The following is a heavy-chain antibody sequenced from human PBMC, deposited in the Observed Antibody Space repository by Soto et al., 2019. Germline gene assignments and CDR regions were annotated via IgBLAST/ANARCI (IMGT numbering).Heavy chain of an antibody. D-gene: IGHD4-4*01. CDR1: GGSISSYY. Sequence: LAETLSLTCTVSGGSISSYYWSWIRQPPGKGLEWIGYIYYSGSTNYNPSLKSRVTISVDTSKNQFSLKLSSVTAADTAVYYCSRRHRDYRWFDPRGQTILVT. CDR2: IYYSGST. V-gene: IGHV4-59*01. CDR3: SRRHRDYRWFDP. J-gene: IGHJ5*02.